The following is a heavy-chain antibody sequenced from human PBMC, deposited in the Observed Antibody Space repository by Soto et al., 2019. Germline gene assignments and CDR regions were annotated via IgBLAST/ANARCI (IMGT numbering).Heavy chain of an antibody. D-gene: IGHD2-2*01. CDR1: GGSFSGYY. CDR3: ASSDCSSTSCPFDY. CDR2: INHSGST. V-gene: IGHV4-34*01. Sequence: QVQLQQWGAGLLKPSETPSLTCAVYGGSFSGYYWSWIRQPPGKGLEWIGEINHSGSTNYNPSLKSRVTISVDTSKNQFSLKLSSVTAADTAVYYCASSDCSSTSCPFDYWGQGTLVTVSS. J-gene: IGHJ4*02.